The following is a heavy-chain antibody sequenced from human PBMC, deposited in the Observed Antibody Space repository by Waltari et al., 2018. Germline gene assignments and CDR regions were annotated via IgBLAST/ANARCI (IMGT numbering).Heavy chain of an antibody. CDR1: GYSISSGYY. D-gene: IGHD3-22*01. CDR2: IYNSCST. Sequence: QVQLQESGPGLVKPSETLSLTCAVSGYSISSGYYWGWIRQPPGKGLEWIGSIYNSCSTYSNPSLKSRVTISVATSKNQFALKLSSVTAADTAVYYCARHQPYDSSDIYYYYYGMDVWGQGTTVTVSS. J-gene: IGHJ6*02. CDR3: ARHQPYDSSDIYYYYYGMDV. V-gene: IGHV4-38-2*01.